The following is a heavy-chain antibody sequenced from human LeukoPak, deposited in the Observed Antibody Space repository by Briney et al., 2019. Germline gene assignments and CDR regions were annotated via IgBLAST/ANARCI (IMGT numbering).Heavy chain of an antibody. J-gene: IGHJ4*02. D-gene: IGHD3-10*01. CDR2: MNPNSGNT. Sequence: ASVKVSCKASGYTFTSYDINWVRQATGQGLEWMGWMNPNSGNTGYAQKFQGRVTMTRNTSISTAYMELSSLRSEDTAVDYCARGLYYYGSGSYVGGYWGQGTLVTVSS. CDR1: GYTFTSYD. V-gene: IGHV1-8*01. CDR3: ARGLYYYGSGSYVGGY.